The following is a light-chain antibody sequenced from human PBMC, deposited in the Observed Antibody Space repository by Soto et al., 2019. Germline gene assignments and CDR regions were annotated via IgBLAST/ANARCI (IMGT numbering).Light chain of an antibody. V-gene: IGLV1-40*01. CDR3: QAYDYSVTASV. CDR2: GNR. CDR1: SSNLGAGYD. Sequence: QSVLTQPPSVSGAPGQRVTISCTANSSNLGAGYDVHWYQQLPGAAPKLVIFGNRNRPSGIPERFSGSKSGTSASLAITGLQAEDEADYYCQAYDYSVTASVFGGGTKLTVL. J-gene: IGLJ3*02.